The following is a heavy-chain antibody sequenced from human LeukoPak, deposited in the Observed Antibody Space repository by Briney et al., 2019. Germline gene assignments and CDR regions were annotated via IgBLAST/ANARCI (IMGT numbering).Heavy chain of an antibody. J-gene: IGHJ4*02. CDR3: ARVARGIDY. V-gene: IGHV1-8*03. D-gene: IGHD3-10*01. CDR2: MNPNSGYT. CDR1: GYTFTTYD. Sequence: GASVKVSCKASGYTFTTYDINWVRQATGQGLEWMGWMNPNSGYTGYAQKFQGRVTITRDTSISTAYMELSSLRSEDTAVYYCARVARGIDYWGQGTLVTVSS.